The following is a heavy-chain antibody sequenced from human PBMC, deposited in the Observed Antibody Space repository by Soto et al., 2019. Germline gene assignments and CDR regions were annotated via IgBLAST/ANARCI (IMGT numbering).Heavy chain of an antibody. V-gene: IGHV3-30-3*01. J-gene: IGHJ3*02. CDR3: ARDLSIGGNAFDI. Sequence: QVQLVESGGGVVQPGRSLRLSCAASGFTFSSYAMHWVRQAPGKGLEWVAVISYDGSNKYYADSVKGRFTISRDNXKNTLYLQMNSLRAEDTAVYYCARDLSIGGNAFDIWGQGTMVTVSS. D-gene: IGHD3-16*01. CDR2: ISYDGSNK. CDR1: GFTFSSYA.